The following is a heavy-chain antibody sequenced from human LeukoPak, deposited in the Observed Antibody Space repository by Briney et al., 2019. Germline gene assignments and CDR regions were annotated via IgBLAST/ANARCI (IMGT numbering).Heavy chain of an antibody. V-gene: IGHV3-73*01. CDR3: TRRGFGSGSYYFDY. D-gene: IGHD3-10*01. CDR1: GFTFSGSA. CDR2: IRSKANSYAT. J-gene: IGHJ4*02. Sequence: GGSLRLSCAAFGFTFSGSAMHWVRQASGKGLEWVGRIRSKANSYATAYAASVKGRFTISRDDSKNTAYLQMNSLKTEDTAVYYCTRRGFGSGSYYFDYWGQGTLVTVSS.